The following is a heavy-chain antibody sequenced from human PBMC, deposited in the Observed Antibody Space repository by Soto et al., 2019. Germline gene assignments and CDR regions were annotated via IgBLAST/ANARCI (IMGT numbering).Heavy chain of an antibody. CDR1: GGSVSSGSYY. V-gene: IGHV4-61*01. J-gene: IGHJ4*02. CDR3: ATGMTSVGATGY. CDR2: IYYSGST. D-gene: IGHD1-26*01. Sequence: SETLSLTCTVSGGSVSSGSYYWSCIRQPPGKGLEWIGYIYYSGSTNYNPSLKSRVTISVDTSKNQFSLKLSSVTAADTAVYYCATGMTSVGATGYWGQGTLVTVS.